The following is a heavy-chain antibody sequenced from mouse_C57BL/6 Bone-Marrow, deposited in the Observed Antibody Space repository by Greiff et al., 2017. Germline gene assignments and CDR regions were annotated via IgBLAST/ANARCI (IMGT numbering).Heavy chain of an antibody. V-gene: IGHV1-39*01. D-gene: IGHD1-1*01. Sequence: EVKVVASGPELVKPGASVKISCKASGYSFTDYNMNWVKQSNGKSLEWIGVINPNYGTTSYNQKFKGKATLTVDQSSSTAYMQLNSLTSEDSAVYYCARWSGSYYAMDYWGQGTSVTVSS. CDR2: INPNYGTT. CDR3: ARWSGSYYAMDY. J-gene: IGHJ4*01. CDR1: GYSFTDYN.